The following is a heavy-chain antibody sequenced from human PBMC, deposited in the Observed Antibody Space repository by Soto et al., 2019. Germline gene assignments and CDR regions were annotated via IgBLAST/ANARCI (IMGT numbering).Heavy chain of an antibody. CDR1: GYSLTTDY. D-gene: IGHD3-22*01. V-gene: IGHV1-46*01. Sequence: ASVKVSCEAFGYSLTTDYMHWVRQAPGQGLEWMAIMNPSGSSTSYPQKFQDRLTMTRDTSTSTVYMGLRSLRSEDTAIYYCARDRSGFHWFDAWGQGTLVTVSS. CDR2: MNPSGSST. CDR3: ARDRSGFHWFDA. J-gene: IGHJ5*02.